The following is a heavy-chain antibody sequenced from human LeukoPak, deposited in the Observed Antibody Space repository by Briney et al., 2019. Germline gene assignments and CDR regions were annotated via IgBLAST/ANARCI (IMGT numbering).Heavy chain of an antibody. J-gene: IGHJ3*02. Sequence: ASVKVSCKASGYTFTGYYMHWVRQAPGQGLEWMGWINPNSGGTNYAQKFQGRVTMTRDTSISTAYMELSRLRSDDPAVYYCARASMVRGAIDAFDIWGQGTMVTVSS. D-gene: IGHD3-10*01. CDR1: GYTFTGYY. V-gene: IGHV1-2*02. CDR2: INPNSGGT. CDR3: ARASMVRGAIDAFDI.